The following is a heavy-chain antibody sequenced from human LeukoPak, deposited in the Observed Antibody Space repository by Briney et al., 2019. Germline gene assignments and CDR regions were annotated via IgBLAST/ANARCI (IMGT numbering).Heavy chain of an antibody. CDR2: IYSGGST. D-gene: IGHD5-12*01. Sequence: GGSLRLSCAASGFTVSSNYMSWVRQAPGKGLEWVSVIYSGGSTYYADSVKGRFTISRDNSKNTLYIQMNSLRAEDTAVYYCARAGSGYDLSIGGFDYWGQGTLVTVSS. V-gene: IGHV3-53*01. J-gene: IGHJ4*02. CDR1: GFTVSSNY. CDR3: ARAGSGYDLSIGGFDY.